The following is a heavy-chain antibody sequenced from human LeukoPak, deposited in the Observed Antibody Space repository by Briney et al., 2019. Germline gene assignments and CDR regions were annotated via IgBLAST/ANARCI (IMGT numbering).Heavy chain of an antibody. V-gene: IGHV4-39*01. CDR1: GGSISSSSYY. Sequence: SETLSLTCTVSGGSISSSSYYWGWIRQPPGKGLEWIGSIYYSGSTYYNPSLKSRVTISVDTSKNQFSLKLSSVTAADTAVYYCARMEDYYDSSGYEMGFDYWGQGTLVTVSS. CDR3: ARMEDYYDSSGYEMGFDY. D-gene: IGHD3-22*01. J-gene: IGHJ4*02. CDR2: IYYSGST.